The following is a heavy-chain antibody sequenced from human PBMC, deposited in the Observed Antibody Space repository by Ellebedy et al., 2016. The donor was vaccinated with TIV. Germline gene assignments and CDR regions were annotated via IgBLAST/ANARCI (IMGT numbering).Heavy chain of an antibody. V-gene: IGHV3-7*01. D-gene: IGHD4-17*01. Sequence: GESLKISCAASGFTFSSYWMTWVRQAPGKGLEWVANINQDGSEKFYVDSVNGRFTVSRDHAKNSLYLHLNSLRAEDTAMYYCAKDGSYGDYLSPTHAFVIWGQGTMVTVSS. J-gene: IGHJ3*02. CDR1: GFTFSSYW. CDR2: INQDGSEK. CDR3: AKDGSYGDYLSPTHAFVI.